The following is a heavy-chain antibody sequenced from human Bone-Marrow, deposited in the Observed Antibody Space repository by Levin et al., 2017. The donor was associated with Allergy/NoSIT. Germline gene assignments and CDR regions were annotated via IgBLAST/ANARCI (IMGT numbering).Heavy chain of an antibody. CDR1: GGSFSGYY. D-gene: IGHD2-2*01. V-gene: IGHV4-34*01. J-gene: IGHJ5*02. Sequence: SETLSLTCAVYGGSFSGYYWSCIRQPPGKGLEWIGEINHSGSTNYNPSLKSRVTISVDTSKNQFSLKLSSVTAADTAVYYCARGNGYCSSTSCRLDDGNWFDPWGQGTLVTVSS. CDR3: ARGNGYCSSTSCRLDDGNWFDP. CDR2: INHSGST.